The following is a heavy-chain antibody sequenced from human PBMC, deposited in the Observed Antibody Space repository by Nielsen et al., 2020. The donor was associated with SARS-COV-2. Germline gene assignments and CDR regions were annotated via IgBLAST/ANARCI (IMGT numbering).Heavy chain of an antibody. J-gene: IGHJ4*02. V-gene: IGHV3-7*05. CDR1: GFTFSSYA. Sequence: GGSLRLSCEASGFTFSSYAMSWVRQAPGKGLEWVANIKQDGSEKYYVDSVKGRFTISRDNAKNSLYLQMNSLRAEDTAVYYCARDCSSTSCYTGAAVDYWGQGTLVTVSS. CDR2: IKQDGSEK. D-gene: IGHD2-2*02. CDR3: ARDCSSTSCYTGAAVDY.